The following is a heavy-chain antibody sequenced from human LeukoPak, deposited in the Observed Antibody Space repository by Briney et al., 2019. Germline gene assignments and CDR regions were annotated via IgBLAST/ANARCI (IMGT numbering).Heavy chain of an antibody. CDR3: ARDRRRYYDHKWLIWFDP. Sequence: GASVKVSCKASGYTFTGYYMHWVRQAPGQGLEWMGWINPNSGGTNYAQKFQGRVTMTRDTSISTAYMELSRLRSDDTAVYYCARDRRRYYDHKWLIWFDPWGQGTLVTVSS. D-gene: IGHD3-22*01. CDR1: GYTFTGYY. V-gene: IGHV1-2*02. CDR2: INPNSGGT. J-gene: IGHJ5*02.